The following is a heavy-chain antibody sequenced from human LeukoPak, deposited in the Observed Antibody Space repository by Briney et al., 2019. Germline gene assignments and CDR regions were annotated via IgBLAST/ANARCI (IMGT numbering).Heavy chain of an antibody. J-gene: IGHJ4*02. V-gene: IGHV4-61*02. CDR3: APHCSSTSCYTGY. CDR2: IYTSGST. D-gene: IGHD2-2*02. Sequence: SETLSLTCTVSGGSISSGSYYWSWIRQPAGKGLEWIGRIYTSGSTNYNPSLKSRVTISVDTSKNQFSLKLSSVTAADTAVYYCAPHCSSTSCYTGYWGQGTLVTVSS. CDR1: GGSISSGSYY.